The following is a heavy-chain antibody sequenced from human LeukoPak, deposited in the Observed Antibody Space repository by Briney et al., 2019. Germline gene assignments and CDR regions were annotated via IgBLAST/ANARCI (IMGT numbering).Heavy chain of an antibody. CDR1: GYTFTSYD. CDR3: SRIGLSGYLYYFDY. J-gene: IGHJ4*02. Sequence: ASVKVSCKASGYTFTSYDINWVRQATGQGLEWMGWMNPNSGNTGYAQKFQGRVTITRNTSISTAYMELSSLRSEDKAVYYCSRIGLSGYLYYFDYWGQGTLVTVSS. V-gene: IGHV1-8*03. CDR2: MNPNSGNT. D-gene: IGHD3-3*01.